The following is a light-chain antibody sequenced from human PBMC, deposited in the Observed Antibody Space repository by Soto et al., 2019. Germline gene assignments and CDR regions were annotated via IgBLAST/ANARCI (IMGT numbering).Light chain of an antibody. J-gene: IGLJ3*02. CDR3: CSYAGSSTLWV. CDR2: EGS. Sequence: QSALTQPASVSGSPGQSITISCTGTNNDVGSYTLVSWYQQHPGKAPKVMIYEGSKRPSGVSNHFSGSKSGNTASLTISGLQAEDEADYYCCSYAGSSTLWVFGGGTKLTVL. CDR1: NNDVGSYTL. V-gene: IGLV2-23*01.